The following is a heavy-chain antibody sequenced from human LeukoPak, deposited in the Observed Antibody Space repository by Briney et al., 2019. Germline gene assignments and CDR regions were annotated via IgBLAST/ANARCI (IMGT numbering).Heavy chain of an antibody. CDR1: GGSISSGDYY. CDR2: IYYSGST. Sequence: PSQTLSLTCTVSGGSISSGDYYWGWLRQPPGTGLEWFGYIYYSGSTYYNPSLKSRVTISVDTSKNQFSLKLSSVTAADTAVYYCARDIVVVPAAPGPYYYYGMDVWGQGTTVTVPS. J-gene: IGHJ6*02. CDR3: ARDIVVVPAAPGPYYYYGMDV. D-gene: IGHD2-2*01. V-gene: IGHV4-30-4*01.